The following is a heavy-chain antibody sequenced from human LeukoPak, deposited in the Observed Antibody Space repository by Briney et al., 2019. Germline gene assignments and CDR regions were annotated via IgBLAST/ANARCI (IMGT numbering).Heavy chain of an antibody. V-gene: IGHV3-15*01. Sequence: PGGSLRLSCAASGFTFTNAWMTWVRQAPGKGLEWDGRIKSKTDGGTTDYATPVKDRCSISRDDSKNTLYLEMSSLKSEDTALYYCTTGTVTRSASNIWGQGTMVTVSS. J-gene: IGHJ3*02. CDR3: TTGTVTRSASNI. CDR1: GFTFTNAW. D-gene: IGHD4-17*01. CDR2: IKSKTDGGTT.